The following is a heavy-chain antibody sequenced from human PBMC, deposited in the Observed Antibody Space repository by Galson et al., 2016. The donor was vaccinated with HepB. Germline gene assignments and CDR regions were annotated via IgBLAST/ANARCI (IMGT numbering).Heavy chain of an antibody. CDR3: AHNRYYYGSGSYSDY. CDR1: GFSLNTTGVG. J-gene: IGHJ4*02. Sequence: LVKPTQTLTLTCPFSGFSLNTTGVGVAWIRQPPGKALEWLALIYWDEDKRYRPSLKSRLTITKDTSKNQVVLTMTNMDPVDTATYYCAHNRYYYGSGSYSDYWGQGTLVTVSS. V-gene: IGHV2-5*02. CDR2: IYWDEDK. D-gene: IGHD3-10*01.